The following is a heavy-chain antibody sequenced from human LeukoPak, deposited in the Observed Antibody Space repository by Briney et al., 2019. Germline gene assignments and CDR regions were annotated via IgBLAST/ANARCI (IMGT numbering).Heavy chain of an antibody. CDR1: GFAFSSQA. D-gene: IGHD4-17*01. V-gene: IGHV3-33*08. Sequence: GGSLRLSCSASGFAFSSQAMGWVRQAPGKGLEWVAIIWYDGSNKYYADSVKGRFTISRDNSKNMVYLQMNSLRAEDTAVYYCARDYGTTPGFSKGDFHHWGQGTLVTVSS. CDR2: IWYDGSNK. CDR3: ARDYGTTPGFSKGDFHH. J-gene: IGHJ1*01.